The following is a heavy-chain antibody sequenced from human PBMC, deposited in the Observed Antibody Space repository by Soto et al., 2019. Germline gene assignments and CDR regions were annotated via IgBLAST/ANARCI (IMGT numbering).Heavy chain of an antibody. Sequence: ASVKVSCKASGGTFSSSGISWVRQAPGQGLEYMGGIIPIFGPANYAQMFQGRVTITADESTSTAYMELNSLRSEDTAVYYCATSHCSGGTCLPRRNYFDYWGQGTLVTVSS. J-gene: IGHJ4*02. CDR2: IIPIFGPA. D-gene: IGHD2-15*01. V-gene: IGHV1-69*13. CDR3: ATSHCSGGTCLPRRNYFDY. CDR1: GGTFSSSG.